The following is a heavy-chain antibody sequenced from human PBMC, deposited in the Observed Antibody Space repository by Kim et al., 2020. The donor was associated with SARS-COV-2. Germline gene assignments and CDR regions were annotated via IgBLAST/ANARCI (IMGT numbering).Heavy chain of an antibody. V-gene: IGHV3-30*04. CDR1: GFTFSSYA. Sequence: GGSLRLSCAASGFTFSSYAMHWVRQAPGKGLEWVAVISYDGSNKYYVDSVKGRFTISRDNSKNTLYLQMNSLRAEDTAVYYCARDVNDGFSSYRIGAIDYLGQGTLVTVSS. J-gene: IGHJ4*02. D-gene: IGHD6-6*01. CDR3: ARDVNDGFSSYRIGAIDY. CDR2: ISYDGSNK.